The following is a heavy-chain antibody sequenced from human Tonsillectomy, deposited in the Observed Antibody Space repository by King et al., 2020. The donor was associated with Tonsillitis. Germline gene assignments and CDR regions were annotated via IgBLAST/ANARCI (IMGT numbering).Heavy chain of an antibody. Sequence: QVQLVESGGGVVQPGRSLRLSCVASGFTFSSYDIHWVRQAPGKGLEWVAVISYDGRNKYYADSVKGRFTISRDNSKNTLYLQMNSLGAEDTAVYNCAKEGRSTIYGMDVWGQGTTVTVSS. CDR3: AKEGRSTIYGMDV. CDR2: ISYDGRNK. CDR1: GFTFSSYD. V-gene: IGHV3-30*18. D-gene: IGHD2-2*01. J-gene: IGHJ6*02.